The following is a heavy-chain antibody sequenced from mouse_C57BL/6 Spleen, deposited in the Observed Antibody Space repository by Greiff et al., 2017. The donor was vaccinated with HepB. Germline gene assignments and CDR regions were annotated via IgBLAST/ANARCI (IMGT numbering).Heavy chain of an antibody. CDR2: IDPETGGT. J-gene: IGHJ2*01. V-gene: IGHV1-15*01. Sequence: QVQLQQSGAELVRPGASVTLSCKASGYTFTDYEMHWVKQTPVHGLDWIGAIDPETGGTAYNQKFKGKAILTADKSSSTAYMELRSLTSEDSAVYYCTTVVAPFDYWGQGTTLTVSS. CDR1: GYTFTDYE. CDR3: TTVVAPFDY. D-gene: IGHD1-1*01.